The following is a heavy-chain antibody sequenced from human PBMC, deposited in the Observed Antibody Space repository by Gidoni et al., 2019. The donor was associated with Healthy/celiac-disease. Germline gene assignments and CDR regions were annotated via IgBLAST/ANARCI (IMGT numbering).Heavy chain of an antibody. CDR2: ISWNSGSI. V-gene: IGHV3-9*01. CDR1: GFTFDDYA. D-gene: IGHD3-10*01. J-gene: IGHJ4*02. Sequence: EVQLVESGGGLVQPGRSLRLSCAASGFTFDDYAMHWVRQAPGKGLEWVSGISWNSGSIGYADSVKGRFTISRDNAKNSLYLQMNSLRAEDTALYYCAKDPRKYGSVNPSYFDYWGQGTLVTVSS. CDR3: AKDPRKYGSVNPSYFDY.